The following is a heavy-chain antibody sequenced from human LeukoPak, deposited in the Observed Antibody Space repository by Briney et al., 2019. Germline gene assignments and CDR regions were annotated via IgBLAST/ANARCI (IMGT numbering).Heavy chain of an antibody. Sequence: GGSLRLSCAASGFTFSSYEMNWVRQAPGKGPEWVSYISSSGSTIYYADSVKGRFTISRDNAKNSLFLQMNSLRAEDTAIYYCARGRAARPLSDYWGQGTLVTVSS. V-gene: IGHV3-48*03. D-gene: IGHD2-15*01. CDR1: GFTFSSYE. J-gene: IGHJ4*02. CDR3: ARGRAARPLSDY. CDR2: ISSSGSTI.